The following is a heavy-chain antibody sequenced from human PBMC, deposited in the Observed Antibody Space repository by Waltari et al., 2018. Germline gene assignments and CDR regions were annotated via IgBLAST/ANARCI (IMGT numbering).Heavy chain of an antibody. CDR3: ARGIAAGVDS. D-gene: IGHD6-13*01. V-gene: IGHV1-8*02. J-gene: IGHJ5*01. CDR1: GYIFTALD. Sequence: QVQLVQSGAEVTRPGASVKVSCKTSGYIFTALDINWVRQAPGQGFEWMGRISPKKGETGYAQKFQDRFTMTTDNSINTAYMELSSLRSDDTAVYYCARGIAAGVDSWGQGTLVTVSS. CDR2: ISPKKGET.